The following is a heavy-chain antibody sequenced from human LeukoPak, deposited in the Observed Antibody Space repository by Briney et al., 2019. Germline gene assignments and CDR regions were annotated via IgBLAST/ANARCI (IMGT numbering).Heavy chain of an antibody. CDR2: ISGYNVNT. J-gene: IGHJ4*02. CDR3: ARESRESFDH. D-gene: IGHD1-26*01. Sequence: ASVKVSCTASGYTFNTYGFSWVRQAPGQGLEWMGWISGYNVNTYYEEKLQGRVTMTFDTSTGTAYMELRSLRSDDTAVYYCARESRESFDHWGQGTLVTVSS. CDR1: GYTFNTYG. V-gene: IGHV1-18*01.